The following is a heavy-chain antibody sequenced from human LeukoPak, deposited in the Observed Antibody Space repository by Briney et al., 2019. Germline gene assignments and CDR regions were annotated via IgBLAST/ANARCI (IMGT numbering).Heavy chain of an antibody. CDR2: ISPSGSSI. CDR3: ASGGRISS. Sequence: PGGSLRLSCAASGFAFSSYEMNWVRLAPGKGLEWVSYISPSGSSIYYADSVKGRFTISRDNAKNSLFLQMNSLRAEDTAVYYCASGGRISSWGQGTLVTVSS. J-gene: IGHJ4*02. CDR1: GFAFSSYE. D-gene: IGHD3-16*01. V-gene: IGHV3-48*03.